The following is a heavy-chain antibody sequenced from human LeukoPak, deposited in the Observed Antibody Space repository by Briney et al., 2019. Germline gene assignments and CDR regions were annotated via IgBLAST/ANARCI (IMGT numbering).Heavy chain of an antibody. Sequence: GGSPRLSCAASGFTFSDYWMHWVRQAPGKGLEWVAFIRYDGSNKYYADSVKGRFTISRDNSKNTLYLQMNSLRAEDTAVYYCAKDGYCSSTSRLWGATEYYMDVWGKRTTVTVSS. V-gene: IGHV3-30*02. J-gene: IGHJ6*03. CDR2: IRYDGSNK. D-gene: IGHD2-2*03. CDR3: AKDGYCSSTSRLWGATEYYMDV. CDR1: GFTFSDYW.